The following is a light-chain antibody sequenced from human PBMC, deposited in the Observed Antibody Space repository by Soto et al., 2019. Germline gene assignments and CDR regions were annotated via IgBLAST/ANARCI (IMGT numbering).Light chain of an antibody. CDR2: GAS. CDR3: QHCNNWPIT. J-gene: IGKJ5*01. Sequence: EIVLTQSPATLSVSPGESATLSCRASQSVSSNLAWYQQKPGQAPRLLIYGASTRATGVPARFSGSGSGTEFTLTISSLQSEDFAVYYCQHCNNWPITFGQGTRLEIK. V-gene: IGKV3-15*01. CDR1: QSVSSN.